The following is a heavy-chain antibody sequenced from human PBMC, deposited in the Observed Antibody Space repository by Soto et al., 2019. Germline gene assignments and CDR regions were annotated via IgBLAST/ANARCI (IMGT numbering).Heavy chain of an antibody. CDR1: GGSISNYY. D-gene: IGHD3-3*01. Sequence: SETLSLTCTVSGGSISNYYWSWIRQPPGKGLEWIGYIHYSGSTKYNPSLKSRVTISADTSKNQFSLKLSSVTAADAAVYYCARGLYDFWSGYFATIYYWGKGTLVPVSS. CDR3: ARGLYDFWSGYFATIYY. V-gene: IGHV4-59*08. CDR2: IHYSGST. J-gene: IGHJ4*02.